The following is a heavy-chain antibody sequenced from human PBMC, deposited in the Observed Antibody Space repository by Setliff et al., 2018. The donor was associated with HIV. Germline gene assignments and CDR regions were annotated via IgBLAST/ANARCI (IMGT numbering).Heavy chain of an antibody. V-gene: IGHV3-74*01. Sequence: PGGSLRLSCAASGFTFSSYWMHWVRQAPGKGLVWVSRINSDGSYTSYAESVKGRFTISRDNAKNSLYLQMNSLRAEDTAVYYCARDPYWLEGYFDYWGPGTLVTVSS. D-gene: IGHD6-19*01. J-gene: IGHJ4*02. CDR1: GFTFSSYW. CDR3: ARDPYWLEGYFDY. CDR2: INSDGSYT.